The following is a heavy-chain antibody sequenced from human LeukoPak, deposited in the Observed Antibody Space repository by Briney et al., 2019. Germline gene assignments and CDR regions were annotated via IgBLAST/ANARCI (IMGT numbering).Heavy chain of an antibody. CDR2: ISSTGSAR. CDR3: AREARGYSYGARYDIDY. V-gene: IGHV3-48*01. Sequence: PGGSLRLSCAASGFTFSDYTMNWVRQAPGKGLEWVSYISSTGSARDYADSVKGRFTISRDSAKKSLSLLMNSLRAEDTAVYFCAREARGYSYGARYDIDYWGQGTLVTVSS. CDR1: GFTFSDYT. J-gene: IGHJ4*02. D-gene: IGHD5-18*01.